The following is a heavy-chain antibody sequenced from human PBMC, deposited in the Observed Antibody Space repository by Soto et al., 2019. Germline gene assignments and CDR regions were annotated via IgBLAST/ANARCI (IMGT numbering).Heavy chain of an antibody. CDR2: ISPGSRYP. J-gene: IGHJ4*02. D-gene: IGHD6-13*01. CDR3: AKDAAMVSSTFNYFDY. V-gene: IGHV3-11*05. Sequence: QVQLVESGGGLVPPGGSLRLSCAGSGFTFGDSYMSWIRQAPGKGLEWLSYISPGSRYPAYADSVKGRFTISRDNSKNTLYLQMESLGAEDTAVYYCAKDAAMVSSTFNYFDYWGQGTLVAVSS. CDR1: GFTFGDSY.